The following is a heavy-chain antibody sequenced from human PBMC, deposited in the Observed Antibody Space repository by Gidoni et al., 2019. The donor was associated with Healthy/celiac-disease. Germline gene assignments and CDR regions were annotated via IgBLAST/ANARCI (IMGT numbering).Heavy chain of an antibody. CDR2: IYPVYSAT. CDR3: ARHDYGRNWFDP. D-gene: IGHD4-17*01. CDR1: GYSFPSYW. J-gene: IGHJ5*02. Sequence: EVQLVQSGAEGKKPGEALKIACKGSGYSFPSYWIGWVRQMPGQGLEWMGSIYPVYSATRYSPSFQVQVTISADNSISTAYLQWISLKASDTAMYYCARHDYGRNWFDPWGQGTLVTVSS. V-gene: IGHV5-51*01.